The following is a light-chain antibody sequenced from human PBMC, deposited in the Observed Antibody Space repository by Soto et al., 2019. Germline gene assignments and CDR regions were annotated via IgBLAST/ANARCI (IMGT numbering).Light chain of an antibody. V-gene: IGKV4-1*01. CDR1: RTVLSTADNQNF. CDR2: DAS. CDR3: HQYYGSPYS. Sequence: DIAMTQSPDSLVVSLGERATINCKSGRTVLSTADNQNFLAWYRQRPGQPPKLLIYDASTRAPGVPDRFIGSGSATEFTLTVAGLQPEDVAVYYCHQYYGSPYSVGQGPRLEI. J-gene: IGKJ2*01.